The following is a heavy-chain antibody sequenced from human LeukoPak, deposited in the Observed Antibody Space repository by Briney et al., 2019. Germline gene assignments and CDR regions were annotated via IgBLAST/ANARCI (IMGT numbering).Heavy chain of an antibody. D-gene: IGHD3-22*01. CDR1: GGTFSSYA. CDR2: IIPILGIA. CDR3: ARDLLTYYYDSSGPSFDY. J-gene: IGHJ4*02. Sequence: EASVKVSCKASGGTFSSYAISWVRQAPGQGLEWMGRIIPILGIANYAQKFQGRVTITADKSTSTAYMELSSLRSEDTAVYYCARDLLTYYYDSSGPSFDYWGQGTLVTVSS. V-gene: IGHV1-69*04.